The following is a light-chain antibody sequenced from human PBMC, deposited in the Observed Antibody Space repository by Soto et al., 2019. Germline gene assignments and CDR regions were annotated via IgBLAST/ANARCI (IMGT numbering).Light chain of an antibody. V-gene: IGKV1-33*01. J-gene: IGKJ2*01. CDR1: QAISKY. CDR3: QQYNNLPYT. CDR2: DAS. Sequence: DIQMTQSPSSLSASLGDRVTITCQASQAISKYLHWYHQRPWKAPILVIYDASNLEAAAPSRFSGGGSATSFTLTISSLQPEDIGTYFCQQYNNLPYTFGQETKLDIK.